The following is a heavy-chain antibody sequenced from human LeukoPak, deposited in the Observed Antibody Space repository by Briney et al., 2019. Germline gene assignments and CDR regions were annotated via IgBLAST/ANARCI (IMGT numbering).Heavy chain of an antibody. CDR3: ARAHRFWSGYYLH. CDR1: GYTFTGYY. CDR2: INPNSGGT. Sequence: ASVKVSCKASGYTFTGYYMHWVRQAPGQGLAWMGWINPNSGGTNYAQKFQGRVTMTRDTSISTAYMELSRLRSDDTAVYYCARAHRFWSGYYLHWGQGTLVTVSS. V-gene: IGHV1-2*02. D-gene: IGHD3-3*01. J-gene: IGHJ4*02.